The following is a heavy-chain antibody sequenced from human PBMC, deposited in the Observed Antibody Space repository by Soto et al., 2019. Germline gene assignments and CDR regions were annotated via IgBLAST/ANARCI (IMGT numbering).Heavy chain of an antibody. D-gene: IGHD3-22*01. CDR2: INPHSGAT. J-gene: IGHJ5*02. CDR1: GYIFSANY. V-gene: IGHV1-2*02. CDR3: GRAHARGFSNWFDP. Sequence: GASVKVSCKASGYIFSANYIHWVRQAPGQGLEWLGWINPHSGATNYAQKFLGRVTMSADTSASTAYMDLARLKSDDTAVYYCGRAHARGFSNWFDPWGRGTLVTVSS.